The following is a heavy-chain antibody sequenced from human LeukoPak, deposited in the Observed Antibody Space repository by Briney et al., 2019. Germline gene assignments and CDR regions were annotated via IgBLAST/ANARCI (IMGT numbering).Heavy chain of an antibody. J-gene: IGHJ4*02. CDR3: ARIRSVDIMPFDY. V-gene: IGHV1-2*02. Sequence: ASVKVSCKASGYTFTDYYINWVRQAPGQGLEWTGWMNPNSGDTDFAQKFQGRVTMTRDTSISTAYMELSRLTSDDTAVYYCARIRSVDIMPFDYWGQGTLVTVSS. D-gene: IGHD2-2*01. CDR2: MNPNSGDT. CDR1: GYTFTDYY.